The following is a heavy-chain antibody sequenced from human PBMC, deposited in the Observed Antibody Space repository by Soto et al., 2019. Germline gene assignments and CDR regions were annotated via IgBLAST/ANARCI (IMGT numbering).Heavy chain of an antibody. J-gene: IGHJ1*01. CDR1: GCTCSSYA. CDR2: IIPIFGTA. V-gene: IGHV1-69*13. D-gene: IGHD1-1*01. CDR3: SRGGSTYAD. Sequence: GASVKVSCKASGCTCSSYAISGVRQAPGQGVEWMGGIIPIFGTANYAQKFQGRGTITADESTNTAHMELSNPKSEGTAWDYWSRGGSTYADWGQGTLVPVSP.